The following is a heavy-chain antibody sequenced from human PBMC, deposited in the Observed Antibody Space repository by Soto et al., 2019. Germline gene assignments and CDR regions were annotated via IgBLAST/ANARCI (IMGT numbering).Heavy chain of an antibody. J-gene: IGHJ4*02. Sequence: ASVKVSCKASGYTFTSYAMHWVRQAPGQRLEWMGWINAGNGNTKYSQKFQGRVTITRDTSESTAYMELSSLRSEDTAVYYCARELAYYYGSGSYNMGYWGQGTLVTISS. CDR3: ARELAYYYGSGSYNMGY. V-gene: IGHV1-3*01. D-gene: IGHD3-10*01. CDR1: GYTFTSYA. CDR2: INAGNGNT.